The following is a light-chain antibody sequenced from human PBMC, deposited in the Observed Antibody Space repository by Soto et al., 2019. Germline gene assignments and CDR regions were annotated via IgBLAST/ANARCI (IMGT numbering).Light chain of an antibody. V-gene: IGKV1-9*01. CDR1: QGISSY. J-gene: IGKJ5*01. Sequence: IQLTQSPSSLSASVGDRVTITCRASQGISSYLAWYQQKPGKAPKLLIYAASTLQSGVPSRFSGSGSGTDFTLTISSLEPEEFAVYYCQQYGSSPLTVGGGTRLEIK. CDR2: AAS. CDR3: QQYGSSPLT.